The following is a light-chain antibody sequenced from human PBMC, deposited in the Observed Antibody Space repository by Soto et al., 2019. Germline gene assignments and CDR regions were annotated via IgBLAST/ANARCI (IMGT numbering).Light chain of an antibody. CDR1: QSVSSSY. J-gene: IGKJ5*01. V-gene: IGKV3-20*01. CDR3: QQSDTYPLT. CDR2: GAS. Sequence: IVCTQSPGTLSLSPGERATLSCRASQSVSSSYLAWYQQKPGQAPRLLIYGASSRATGIPDRFSGSGSGTDFTLTISSLQADDFATYYCQQSDTYPLTFGQGTRLELK.